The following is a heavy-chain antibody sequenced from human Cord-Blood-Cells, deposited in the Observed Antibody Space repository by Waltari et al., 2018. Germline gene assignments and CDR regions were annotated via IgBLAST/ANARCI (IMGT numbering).Heavy chain of an antibody. CDR2: ILYDGSNK. V-gene: IGHV3-33*01. CDR1: GFTFSSNG. J-gene: IGHJ4*02. CDR3: ARDLRESVFDY. Sequence: QVQLVESGGGVVQPGRSLRLPCAASGFTFSSNGMHWVRQAPGKGVEWVAVILYDGSNKYYASAVQGRFTISKDNSKNALYRQMNSLIAEDTAVYYCARDLRESVFDYWGQGTLVTVSS.